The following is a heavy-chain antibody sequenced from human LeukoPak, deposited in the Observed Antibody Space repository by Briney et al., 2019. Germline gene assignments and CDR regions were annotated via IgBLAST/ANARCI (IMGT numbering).Heavy chain of an antibody. CDR1: GFTFSSYA. J-gene: IGHJ6*02. Sequence: QPGGSLRVSCAASGFTFSSYAMRWVRQVPGKGLEWVSAIGSGTGGTTIYADSVKGRFTISRDNSKNILYLQMSSLRGEDTAVYYCAKNYESGRGVPYGMDVWGQGTTVTVSS. V-gene: IGHV3-23*01. CDR3: AKNYESGRGVPYGMDV. D-gene: IGHD3-16*01. CDR2: IGSGTGGTT.